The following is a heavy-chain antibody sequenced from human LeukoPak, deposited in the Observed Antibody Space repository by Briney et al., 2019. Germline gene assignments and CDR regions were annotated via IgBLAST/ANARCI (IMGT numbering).Heavy chain of an antibody. CDR1: GGSISSSSYS. CDR3: ASSGWSGFDY. J-gene: IGHJ4*02. D-gene: IGHD6-19*01. V-gene: IGHV4-39*01. CDR2: IYYSGST. Sequence: SETLSLTCTVSGGSISSSSYSWGWIRQPPGKGLEWIGSIYYSGSTYYNPSLKSRVTISVDTSKNQFSLKLSSVTAADTAVYYCASSGWSGFDYWGQGTLVTVSS.